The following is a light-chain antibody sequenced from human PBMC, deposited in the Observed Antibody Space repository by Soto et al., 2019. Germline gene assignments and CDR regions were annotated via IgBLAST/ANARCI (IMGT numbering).Light chain of an antibody. CDR1: NNDIGGYTY. CDR3: SSYSRSINYV. J-gene: IGLJ1*01. CDR2: EVN. Sequence: QSVLAQPPSASGSPGQSVTISCTGSNNDIGGYTYVSWYQQLPGNAPKLILYEVNTRPSGIPDRFSGSKSGNTAPLTVSGLQPEEEAEYFCSSYSRSINYVFGSGTKVTVL. V-gene: IGLV2-8*01.